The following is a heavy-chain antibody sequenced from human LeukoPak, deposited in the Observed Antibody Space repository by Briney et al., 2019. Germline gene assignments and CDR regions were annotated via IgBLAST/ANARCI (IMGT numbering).Heavy chain of an antibody. CDR1: GFTVSSNY. CDR2: ISYDGSNK. V-gene: IGHV3-30*18. Sequence: GGSLRLSCAASGFTVSSNYMNWVRQAPGKGLEWVAVISYDGSNKYYADSVKGRFTISRDNSKNTLYLQMNSLRAEDTAVYYCAKSGYNGDYPDYWGQGTLVTVSS. CDR3: AKSGYNGDYPDY. D-gene: IGHD5-24*01. J-gene: IGHJ4*02.